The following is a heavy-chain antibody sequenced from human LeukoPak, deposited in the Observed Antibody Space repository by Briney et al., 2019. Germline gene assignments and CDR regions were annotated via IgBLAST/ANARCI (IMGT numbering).Heavy chain of an antibody. CDR2: INPNSGGT. D-gene: IGHD3-10*01. CDR1: GYTFTGYY. CDR3: ARGSVRGVYYYGMDV. Sequence: AASVKVSCTASGYTFTGYYMHWVRQAPGQGLEWMGWINPNSGGTNYAQTFQGWVTMTRDTSISTAYMELSRLRSDDTAVYYCARGSVRGVYYYGMDVWGKGTTVTVSS. V-gene: IGHV1-2*04. J-gene: IGHJ6*04.